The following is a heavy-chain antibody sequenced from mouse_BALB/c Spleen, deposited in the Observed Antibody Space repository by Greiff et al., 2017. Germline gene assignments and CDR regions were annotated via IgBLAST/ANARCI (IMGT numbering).Heavy chain of an antibody. CDR1: GFNIKDYY. V-gene: IGHV14-1*02. CDR2: IDPENGNT. J-gene: IGHJ3*01. CDR3: ALITTATFAY. Sequence: DVKLQESGAELVRPGALVKLSCKASGFNIKDYYMHWVKQRPEQGLEWIGWIDPENGNTIYDPKFQGKASITADTSSNTAYLQLSSLTSEDTAVYYCALITTATFAYWGQGTLVTVSA. D-gene: IGHD1-2*01.